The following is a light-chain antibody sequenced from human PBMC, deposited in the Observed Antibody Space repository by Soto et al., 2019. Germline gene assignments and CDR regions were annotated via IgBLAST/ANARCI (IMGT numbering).Light chain of an antibody. Sequence: DVQMTHTASSLAASVVDRVTITCEASQSISSYLNWYQQKPGKAPKLLIYAASTLQSGVPSRFSGSGSGTEFTFTISSLQPEDFATYYCLQHNSYPLTFGGGTKVDIK. V-gene: IGKV1-17*01. CDR1: QSISSY. CDR3: LQHNSYPLT. J-gene: IGKJ4*01. CDR2: AAS.